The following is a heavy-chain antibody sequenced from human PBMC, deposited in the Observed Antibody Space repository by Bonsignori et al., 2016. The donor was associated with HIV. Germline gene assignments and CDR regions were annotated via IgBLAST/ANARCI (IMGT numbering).Heavy chain of an antibody. J-gene: IGHJ4*02. V-gene: IGHV4-39*07. CDR3: ARDPDFWSGSHQGY. D-gene: IGHD3-3*01. CDR2: IHNSGTT. Sequence: WIRQPPGKGLEWIGSIHNSGTTDYNPSLKSRVTISVDTSRNQFSLNLSSMTAADTAVYYCARDPDFWSGSHQGYWGQGTLVTVSS.